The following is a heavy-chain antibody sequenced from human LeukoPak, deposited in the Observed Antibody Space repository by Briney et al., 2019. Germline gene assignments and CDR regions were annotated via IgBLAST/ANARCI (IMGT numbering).Heavy chain of an antibody. CDR1: GFTFRSYW. Sequence: GGSLRLSCAASGFTFRSYWMHWVRQAPGKGLEWVAVISYDGSNKYYADSVKDRFTISRDNSKNTLYLQMNSLRAEDTAVYYCARARVVGYSSSSLASYYYYMDVWGKGTTVTVSS. CDR3: ARARVVGYSSSSLASYYYYMDV. D-gene: IGHD6-6*01. V-gene: IGHV3-30-3*01. J-gene: IGHJ6*03. CDR2: ISYDGSNK.